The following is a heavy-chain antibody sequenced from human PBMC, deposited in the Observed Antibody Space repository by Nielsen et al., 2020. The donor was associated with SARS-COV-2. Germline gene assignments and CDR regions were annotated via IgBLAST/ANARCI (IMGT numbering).Heavy chain of an antibody. J-gene: IGHJ6*03. CDR3: ARDYGDDGLYNYYYMDG. D-gene: IGHD4-17*01. Sequence: GESLKISCAASGFTFSSYSMNWVRQAPGKGLEWVSHISSSSSTIYYADSVKGRFTISRDNAKNSLYLQMNSLRAEDTAVYYCARDYGDDGLYNYYYMDGWGKGTTVTVSS. V-gene: IGHV3-48*01. CDR2: ISSSSSTI. CDR1: GFTFSSYS.